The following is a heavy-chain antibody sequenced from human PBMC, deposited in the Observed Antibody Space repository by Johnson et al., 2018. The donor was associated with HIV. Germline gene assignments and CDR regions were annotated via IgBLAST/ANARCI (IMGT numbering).Heavy chain of an antibody. V-gene: IGHV3-23*04. CDR1: GFTFSSFV. J-gene: IGHJ3*02. CDR3: ARVTGPFDI. CDR2: ISSIGGST. Sequence: VQLVESGGGEVQPGGSLRLSCAASGFTFSSFVMSWVRQAPGKGLEWVSGISSIGGSTYYADSVKGRFTISRDNSKNTLYLQMNSLRAEDTAVYYCARVTGPFDIWGQGTMVTVSS. D-gene: IGHD4-11*01.